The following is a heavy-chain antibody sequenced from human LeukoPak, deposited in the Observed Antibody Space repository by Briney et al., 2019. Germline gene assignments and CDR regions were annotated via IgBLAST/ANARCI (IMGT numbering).Heavy chain of an antibody. Sequence: GGSLRLYCAASGLTFSSYAMSWVRQPPGKALEWASAIRGSGGSTYYADSVKGRFTISRDNSKNTLYLQMNSLRAEDTAVYYCAKDAGYCSSTSCPDYYYYGMDVWGKGTTVTVSS. J-gene: IGHJ6*04. D-gene: IGHD2-2*01. V-gene: IGHV3-23*01. CDR2: IRGSGGST. CDR3: AKDAGYCSSTSCPDYYYYGMDV. CDR1: GLTFSSYA.